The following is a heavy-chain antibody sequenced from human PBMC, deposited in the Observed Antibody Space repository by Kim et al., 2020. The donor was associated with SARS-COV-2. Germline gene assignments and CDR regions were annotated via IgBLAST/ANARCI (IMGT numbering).Heavy chain of an antibody. Sequence: KWYNDYSPSVKGRITISPDTSKNPCSLQLNSVSPEDTAVYYCARGYAFDIWGPGTLVTVSS. J-gene: IGHJ3*02. V-gene: IGHV6-1*01. CDR3: ARGYAFDI. CDR2: KWYN.